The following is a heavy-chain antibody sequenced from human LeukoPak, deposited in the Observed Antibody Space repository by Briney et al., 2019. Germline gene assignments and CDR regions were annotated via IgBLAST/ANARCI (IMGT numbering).Heavy chain of an antibody. Sequence: SETLSLTCAVYGESFSGYYWRWIRQPPGKGLEWIGEINHSGSTNYNPSLKSRLTISVDTSKNHLSLKLSSVTAADTAVYYCAKEYYVLLVYALGGSFDYWGRGTLVTVSS. D-gene: IGHD2-8*02. J-gene: IGHJ4*02. CDR1: GESFSGYY. CDR3: AKEYYVLLVYALGGSFDY. V-gene: IGHV4-34*01. CDR2: INHSGST.